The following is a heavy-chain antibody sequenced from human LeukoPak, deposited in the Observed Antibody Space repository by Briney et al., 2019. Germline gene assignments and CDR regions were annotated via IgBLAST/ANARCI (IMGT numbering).Heavy chain of an antibody. D-gene: IGHD1-20*01. CDR2: INPNSGGT. Sequence: ASVKVSCKASGYTFTGYYMHWVRQAPGQGLEWMGWINPNSGGTNYAQKFQGRVTMTRDTSISTAYMELSRLRSDDTTVYCCARGRITGTARNWFDPWGQGTLVTVSS. CDR3: ARGRITGTARNWFDP. V-gene: IGHV1-2*02. J-gene: IGHJ5*02. CDR1: GYTFTGYY.